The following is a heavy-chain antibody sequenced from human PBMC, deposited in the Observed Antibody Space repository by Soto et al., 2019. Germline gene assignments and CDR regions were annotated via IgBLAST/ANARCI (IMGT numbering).Heavy chain of an antibody. CDR1: GFIVSNTY. CDR2: ISNRGDT. J-gene: IGHJ3*02. Sequence: GSLRLSCTASGFIVSNTYVNWVRQAPGKGLEWVSVISNRGDTHYADSVRGRFSLSRDISDNTLHLQMNNLRVENTAVYYCAREPRYCRGGSCSITGDAYDIWGQGTMVTVSS. D-gene: IGHD2-15*01. CDR3: AREPRYCRGGSCSITGDAYDI. V-gene: IGHV3-66*01.